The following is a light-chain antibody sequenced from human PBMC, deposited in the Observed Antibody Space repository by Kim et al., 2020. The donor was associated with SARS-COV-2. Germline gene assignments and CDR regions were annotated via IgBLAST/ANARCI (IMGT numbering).Light chain of an antibody. V-gene: IGKV1-39*01. CDR1: QSISSY. CDR3: QQSYSTPIFT. CDR2: AAS. Sequence: SVGDRVTITCRASQSISSYLNWYQQKPGKAPRLLIYAASSLQSGVPSRFSGSGSGTDFTLTISSLQPEDFATYYCQQSYSTPIFTFGPGTKVDIK. J-gene: IGKJ3*01.